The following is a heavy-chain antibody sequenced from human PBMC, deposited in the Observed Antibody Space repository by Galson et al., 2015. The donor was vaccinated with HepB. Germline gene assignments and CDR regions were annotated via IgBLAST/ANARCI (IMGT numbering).Heavy chain of an antibody. CDR1: GFSLSNARMG. CDR3: ARMREAYYIDSSGYLPLDY. J-gene: IGHJ4*02. V-gene: IGHV2-26*01. D-gene: IGHD3-22*01. Sequence: LVKPTQTLTLTCTVSGFSLSNARMGVSWIRQPPGKALEWLAHIFSNDEKSYSTSLKSRLTISKDTSKSQVVLTMTNMDPVDTATYYCARMREAYYIDSSGYLPLDYWGQGTLVTVSS. CDR2: IFSNDEK.